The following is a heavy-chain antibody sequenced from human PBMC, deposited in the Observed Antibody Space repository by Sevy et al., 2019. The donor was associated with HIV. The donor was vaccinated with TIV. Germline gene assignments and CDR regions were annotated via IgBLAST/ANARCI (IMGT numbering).Heavy chain of an antibody. CDR2: ISGSGGST. CDR3: AKVKRQWLVGSCFDY. D-gene: IGHD6-19*01. J-gene: IGHJ4*02. V-gene: IGHV3-23*01. CDR1: GFTFSSYA. Sequence: GGSLRLSCAASGFTFSSYAMSWVRQAPGKGLEWVSAISGSGGSTYYADSVKGRFTISRDNSKNTLYLQMNSLRAEDTAVYYCAKVKRQWLVGSCFDYWGQGTLVTVSS.